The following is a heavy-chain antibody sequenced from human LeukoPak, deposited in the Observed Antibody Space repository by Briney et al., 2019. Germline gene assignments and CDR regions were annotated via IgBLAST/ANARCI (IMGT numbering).Heavy chain of an antibody. CDR2: INLNSGDT. CDR1: GYTFTDYY. Sequence: ASVKVSCKASGYTFTDYYIYWVRQAPGQGLEWMGWINLNSGDTNYAQKFQGRVTMTRDTSISTAYMELTRLTSDDSAVYYCARGHRSSSSFGYWAQGTLVTVSS. D-gene: IGHD6-6*01. J-gene: IGHJ4*02. V-gene: IGHV1-2*02. CDR3: ARGHRSSSSFGY.